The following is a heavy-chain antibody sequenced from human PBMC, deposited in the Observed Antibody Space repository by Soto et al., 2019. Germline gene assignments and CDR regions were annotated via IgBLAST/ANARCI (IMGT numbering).Heavy chain of an antibody. CDR1: GGSFSGYF. J-gene: IGHJ4*02. CDR3: VRGPYNYNSRYFDY. CDR2: INHSGIT. Sequence: SETLSLTCTVSGGSFSGYFWTWIRQPPGKGLEWLAEINHSGITNYNPSVESRVSMSVDTSKNQFSLRLYSVTAADTAVYYCVRGPYNYNSRYFDYWGQGTLVTAPQ. D-gene: IGHD1-1*01. V-gene: IGHV4-34*01.